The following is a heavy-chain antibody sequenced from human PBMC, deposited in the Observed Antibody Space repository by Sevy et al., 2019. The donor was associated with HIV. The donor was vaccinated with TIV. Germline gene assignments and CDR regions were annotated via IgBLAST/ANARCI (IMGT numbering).Heavy chain of an antibody. D-gene: IGHD2-8*01. CDR1: GFAFYDYS. CDR3: AREGCTRPHDY. J-gene: IGHJ4*02. CDR2: LSFGCGKI. V-gene: IGHV3-23*01. Sequence: GGSLKLSCAASGFAFYDYSMSWIRQAPGKGLEWVATLSFGCGKINYADSVKGRFTISRDNSKNSFYLQMDNLRVEDTALYYCAREGCTRPHDYWGQGTRVTVSS.